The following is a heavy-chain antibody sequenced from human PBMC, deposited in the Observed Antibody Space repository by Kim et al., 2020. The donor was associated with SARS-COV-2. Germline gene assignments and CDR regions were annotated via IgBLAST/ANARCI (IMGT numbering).Heavy chain of an antibody. CDR2: ISWNSGSI. CDR3: AKDMEGVAGVASRGYYYYCMDV. J-gene: IGHJ6*02. V-gene: IGHV3-9*01. CDR1: GFTFDDYA. D-gene: IGHD3-3*01. Sequence: GGSLRLSCAASGFTFDDYAMHWVRQAPGKGLEWVSGISWNSGSIGYADSVKGRFTISRDNAKNSLYLQMNSLRAEDTALYYCAKDMEGVAGVASRGYYYYCMDVWGQGTTVTVSS.